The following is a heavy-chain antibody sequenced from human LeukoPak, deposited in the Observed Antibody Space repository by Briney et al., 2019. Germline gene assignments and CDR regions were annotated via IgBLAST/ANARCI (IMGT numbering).Heavy chain of an antibody. V-gene: IGHV3-33*08. CDR3: VRDSSSQGSGKVFQF. Sequence: GGSLRLSCAASGFAFSSFGMHWVRQAPGKGLEWVALIPIDASNNYYSDSVRGRFTISRDNSKNALYLQMNSLTVEDTALYYCVRDSSSQGSGKVFQFGGQGTPVTVSS. J-gene: IGHJ4*02. CDR1: GFAFSSFG. D-gene: IGHD1-1*01. CDR2: IPIDASNN.